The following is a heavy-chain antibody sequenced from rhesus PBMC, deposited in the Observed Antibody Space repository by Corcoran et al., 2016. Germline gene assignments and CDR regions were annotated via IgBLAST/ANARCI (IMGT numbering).Heavy chain of an antibody. J-gene: IGHJ4*01. Sequence: QLQLQESGPGLVKPSETLSLTCAVSGYSISSGYGWSWIRQPPGKGLEWIGYISYSGSTSYNPALKSRVTISRVTSKKQFSLKLGSVTAADTAVYYCARALYSGSWGTYYFDYWGQGVLVTVSS. V-gene: IGHV4-122*02. CDR1: GYSISSGYG. D-gene: IGHD6-25*01. CDR2: ISYSGST. CDR3: ARALYSGSWGTYYFDY.